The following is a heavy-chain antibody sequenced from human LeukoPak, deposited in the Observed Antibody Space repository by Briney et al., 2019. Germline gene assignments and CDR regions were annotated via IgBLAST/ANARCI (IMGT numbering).Heavy chain of an antibody. V-gene: IGHV3-30-3*01. J-gene: IGHJ4*02. CDR3: ARDARGAYCGGDCSPYFDY. Sequence: GGALRLSCAASGFTFSSYAMHWVRQAPGKGLEWVAVISYDGGNKYYADSVKGRFTISRDNSKNTLYLQMNSLRAEDTAVYYCARDARGAYCGGDCSPYFDYWGQGTLVTVSS. CDR1: GFTFSSYA. CDR2: ISYDGGNK. D-gene: IGHD2-21*02.